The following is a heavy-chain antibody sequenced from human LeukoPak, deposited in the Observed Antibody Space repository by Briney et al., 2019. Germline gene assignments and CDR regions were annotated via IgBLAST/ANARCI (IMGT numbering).Heavy chain of an antibody. J-gene: IGHJ4*02. CDR2: INHSGST. V-gene: IGHV4-34*01. CDR1: GGSFSGYY. Sequence: SETLSLTCAVYGGSFSGYYWSWIRQPPGKGLEWIGEINHSGSTNYNPSLKSRVTISVDTSKNQFSLKLSSVTAADTAVYYCASIGDSSGYGSDYWGQGTLVTVSS. CDR3: ASIGDSSGYGSDY. D-gene: IGHD3-22*01.